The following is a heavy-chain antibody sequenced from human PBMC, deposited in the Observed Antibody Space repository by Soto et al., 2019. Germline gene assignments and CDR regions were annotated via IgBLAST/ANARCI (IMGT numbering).Heavy chain of an antibody. CDR1: GGTFSRYA. CDR2: IVPIYGTR. D-gene: IGHD3-10*01. Sequence: QVQLVQSGAEVKKPGSSVKVSCKASGGTFSRYAFSWVRQAPGQGLELMGGIVPIYGTRGFAQKFQGRLTITADEPTRTAYMELSSLRSEDTAVYYCARDLDYYGSGSHYYYGMGVWGQGTTVTVSS. V-gene: IGHV1-69*01. J-gene: IGHJ6*02. CDR3: ARDLDYYGSGSHYYYGMGV.